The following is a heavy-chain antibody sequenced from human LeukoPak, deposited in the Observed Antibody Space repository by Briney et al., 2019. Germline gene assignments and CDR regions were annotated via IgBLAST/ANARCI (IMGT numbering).Heavy chain of an antibody. CDR1: GFTFSNYW. V-gene: IGHV3-7*02. D-gene: IGHD3-16*01. CDR2: IRQDGGEI. CDR3: ARISHSAYIHDY. Sequence: GGSLRLSCAASGFTFSNYWMSWVRQAPGKGLEWVANIRQDGGEIYCVDSVKGRFTISRDNAKNSLYLQMNSLRAEDTAVYYCARISHSAYIHDYWGQGTLVTVSS. J-gene: IGHJ4*02.